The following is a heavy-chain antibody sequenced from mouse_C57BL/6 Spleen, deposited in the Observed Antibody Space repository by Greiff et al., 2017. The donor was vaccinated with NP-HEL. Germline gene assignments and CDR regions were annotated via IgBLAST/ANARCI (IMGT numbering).Heavy chain of an antibody. V-gene: IGHV5-16*01. Sequence: EVKLMESEGGLVQPGSSMKLSCTASGFTFSDYYMAWVRQVPEKGLEWVANINYDGSSTYYLDSLKSRFIISRDNAKNILYLQMSSLKSADTATYYFASERDYYGSSPYAMDYWGQGTSVTVSS. CDR1: GFTFSDYY. J-gene: IGHJ4*01. D-gene: IGHD1-1*01. CDR2: INYDGSST. CDR3: ASERDYYGSSPYAMDY.